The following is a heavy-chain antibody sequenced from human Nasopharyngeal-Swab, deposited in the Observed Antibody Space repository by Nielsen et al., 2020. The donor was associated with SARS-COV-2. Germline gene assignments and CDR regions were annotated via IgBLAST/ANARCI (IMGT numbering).Heavy chain of an antibody. Sequence: GGSLRLSCTASGFTFGDYAMSWFRQAPGKGLEWVGRIKSKTDGGTTDYAAPVKGRFTISRDDSKNTLYLQMNSLKTEDTAVYYCKVEVVPAAMSTLYYYYGMDVWGQGTTVTVSS. CDR2: IKSKTDGGTT. CDR1: GFTFGDYA. V-gene: IGHV3-15*01. CDR3: KVEVVPAAMSTLYYYYGMDV. D-gene: IGHD2-2*01. J-gene: IGHJ6*02.